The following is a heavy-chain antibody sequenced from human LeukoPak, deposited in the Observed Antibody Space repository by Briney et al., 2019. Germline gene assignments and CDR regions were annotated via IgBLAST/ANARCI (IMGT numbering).Heavy chain of an antibody. J-gene: IGHJ4*02. CDR3: AGTSYYFHY. CDR2: IKHDGSVE. Sequence: PGGSLRLSCAASGFTFTNSWMSWVRQAPGKGLEWLANIKHDGSVENYVDSVKGRFTISRDNAKNSVYLQMSSLRVEDTAVYFCAGTSYYFHYWGQGTLVTVSP. CDR1: GFTFTNSW. V-gene: IGHV3-7*01.